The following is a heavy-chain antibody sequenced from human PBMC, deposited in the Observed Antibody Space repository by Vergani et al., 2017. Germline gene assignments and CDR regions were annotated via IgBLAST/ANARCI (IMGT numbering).Heavy chain of an antibody. CDR3: ARGSIAARPAPAY. CDR1: GGSVSSGSYY. Sequence: QVQLQESGPGLVKPSETLSLTCTVSGGSVSSGSYYWSWIRQPPGKGLEWIGEINHSGSTNYNPSLKSRVTISVDTSKNQFSLKLSSVTAADTAVYYCARGSIAARPAPAYWGQGTLVTVSS. CDR2: INHSGST. D-gene: IGHD6-6*01. V-gene: IGHV4-61*01. J-gene: IGHJ4*02.